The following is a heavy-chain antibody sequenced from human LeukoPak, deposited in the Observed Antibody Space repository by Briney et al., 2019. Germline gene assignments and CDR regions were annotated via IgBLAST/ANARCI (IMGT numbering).Heavy chain of an antibody. CDR1: GFTFKNCP. CDR2: ISGSGDRT. Sequence: PGGSLRLSCAASGFTFKNCPMHWVRQAPGKGLEYVSAISGSGDRTWYVNSVKDRFSISRDNSKNMLYLQMGSLRAEDMAVYYCAGRSMPVIGPHDVYDIWGQGTMVTVS. V-gene: IGHV3-64*01. D-gene: IGHD2/OR15-2a*01. CDR3: AGRSMPVIGPHDVYDI. J-gene: IGHJ3*02.